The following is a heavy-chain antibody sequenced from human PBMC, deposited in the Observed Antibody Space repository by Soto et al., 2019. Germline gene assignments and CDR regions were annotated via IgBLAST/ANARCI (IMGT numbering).Heavy chain of an antibody. Sequence: GASVKVSCKASGYTFTGYYMHWVRQAPGQGLEGMGWINPNSGGTNYAQKFQGWVTMTRDTSISTAYMELIRLRSDDTAVYYCARESRITIFGVVTTDQVFYAFDIWGQGTMVTVSS. CDR1: GYTFTGYY. V-gene: IGHV1-2*04. D-gene: IGHD3-3*01. CDR2: INPNSGGT. CDR3: ARESRITIFGVVTTDQVFYAFDI. J-gene: IGHJ3*02.